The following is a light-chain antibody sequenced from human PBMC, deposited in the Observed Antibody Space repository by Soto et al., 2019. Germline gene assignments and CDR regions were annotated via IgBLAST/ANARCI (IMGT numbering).Light chain of an antibody. Sequence: QSVLTQSPSASGTPGQRVTISCSGSTSNIGTYAVNWYQQLPGTAPTLLIFRNHQRPSGVPDRFSGSKSGTSASLAISGPQSADEADSYCAAWDDSLRAVVFGGGTKVTVL. J-gene: IGLJ2*01. V-gene: IGLV1-44*01. CDR2: RNH. CDR1: TSNIGTYA. CDR3: AAWDDSLRAVV.